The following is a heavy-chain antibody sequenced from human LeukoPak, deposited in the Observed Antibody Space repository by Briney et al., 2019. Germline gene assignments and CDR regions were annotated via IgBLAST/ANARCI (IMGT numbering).Heavy chain of an antibody. CDR1: GYTFTSYA. D-gene: IGHD1-7*01. V-gene: IGHV1-3*01. CDR3: ARGTTGTTSLDI. CDR2: INAGNGNT. J-gene: IGHJ3*02. Sequence: EASVNVSCKASGYTFTSYAMHWVRQAPGQRLEWMGWINAGNGNTKYSQKFQGRVTITRDTSASTAYMELSSLRSEDTAVYYCARGTTGTTSLDIWGQGTMVTVSS.